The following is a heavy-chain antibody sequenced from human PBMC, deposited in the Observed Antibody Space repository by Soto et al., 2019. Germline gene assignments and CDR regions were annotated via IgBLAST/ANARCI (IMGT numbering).Heavy chain of an antibody. CDR1: GFTFRTYA. V-gene: IGHV3-23*01. Sequence: GGSLRLSCAASGFTFRTYAMNWVRQAPGKGLEWISAISGSGSFTHYADSVRGRFTISRDNSQNQLYLQMNNLRGDDTAMYYCAKIPTGSGSSKFDYWPKRIHVTVPS. J-gene: IGHJ4*02. CDR3: AKIPTGSGSSKFDY. CDR2: ISGSGSFT. D-gene: IGHD3-10*01.